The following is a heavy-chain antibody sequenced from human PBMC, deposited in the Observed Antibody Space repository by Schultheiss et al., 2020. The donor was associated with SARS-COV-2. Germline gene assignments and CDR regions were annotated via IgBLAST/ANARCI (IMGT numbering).Heavy chain of an antibody. Sequence: SQTLSLTCTVSGGSITSYYWSWIRQHPGKGLEWIGYIYYSGSTYYNPSLKSRVTISVDTSKNRFSLKLSSVTAADTAVYYCAIVPFWSGYSHVDYWGQGTLVTVSS. J-gene: IGHJ4*02. V-gene: IGHV4-59*04. CDR2: IYYSGST. D-gene: IGHD3-3*01. CDR3: AIVPFWSGYSHVDY. CDR1: GGSITSYY.